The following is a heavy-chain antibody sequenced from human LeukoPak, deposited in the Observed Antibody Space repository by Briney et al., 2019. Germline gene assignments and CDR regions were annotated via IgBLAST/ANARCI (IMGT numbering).Heavy chain of an antibody. D-gene: IGHD2-21*02. Sequence: PGGSLRLSCAASGFIVSSKYMSWVRQAPGKGLEWVSAVYSNDNTYYADPVKGRFGISRDKSKNTLYLQMNSLRAEDTAVYYCGSSTVHYYNYGMDVWGQGTTVTVSS. CDR3: GSSTVHYYNYGMDV. V-gene: IGHV3-53*01. CDR2: VYSNDNT. J-gene: IGHJ6*02. CDR1: GFIVSSKY.